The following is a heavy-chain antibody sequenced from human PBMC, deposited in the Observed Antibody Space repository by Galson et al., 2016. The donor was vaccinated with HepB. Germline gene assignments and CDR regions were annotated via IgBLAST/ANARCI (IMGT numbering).Heavy chain of an antibody. CDR3: AREGTGYAFDV. V-gene: IGHV4-59*01. CDR1: DGSISRYY. D-gene: IGHD1-14*01. J-gene: IGHJ3*01. CDR2: ISYSGSP. Sequence: ETLSLTCTVSDGSISRYYWSWIRQSPGKGLEWIGYISYSGSPNFNPSLHSRVTIAIDTSKNHFSLKLRSVTAADTAVYYCAREGTGYAFDVWGQGTQVTVSS.